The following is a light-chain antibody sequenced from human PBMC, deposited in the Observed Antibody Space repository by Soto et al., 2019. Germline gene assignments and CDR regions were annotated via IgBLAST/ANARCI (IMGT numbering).Light chain of an antibody. Sequence: EIVLTQSPATLSLSPGERATLSCRASQSVSSYLAWYQQKPGQAPRLLIYDASNRATGIPARFSGSGSGTDFTLTISSLEPADFAVYYCQQRSNWPALTLGGGTKVDIK. CDR3: QQRSNWPALT. CDR1: QSVSSY. CDR2: DAS. V-gene: IGKV3-11*01. J-gene: IGKJ4*01.